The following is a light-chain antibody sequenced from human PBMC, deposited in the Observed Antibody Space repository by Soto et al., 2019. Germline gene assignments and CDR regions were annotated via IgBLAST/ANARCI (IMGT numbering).Light chain of an antibody. CDR1: SSGGRNYNP. V-gene: IGLV2-23*01. Sequence: QSALTHPASDSGPPGQSITTSCTETSSGGRNYNPVSWDQHHPGKDPKVMIYEGNKRPSGVSNRYSGSKSGNTAYLTISGPQAEDEADYYCCSYAGSNNFVFGAGTKVTVL. J-gene: IGLJ1*01. CDR2: EGN. CDR3: CSYAGSNNFV.